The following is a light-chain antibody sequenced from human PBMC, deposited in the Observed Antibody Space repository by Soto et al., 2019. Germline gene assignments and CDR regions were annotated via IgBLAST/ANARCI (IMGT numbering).Light chain of an antibody. V-gene: IGLV2-23*01. CDR3: CSYAGNSTYV. Sequence: QPALPHPASVSWSPGQSITISCTGTSSDVGSYNLVSWYQQHPGKAPKFMIYEGSKRPSGVSNRFSGSKSGNTASLTISGLQAEEEAIHYCCSYAGNSTYVFGTGTKVTVL. CDR2: EGS. CDR1: SSDVGSYNL. J-gene: IGLJ1*01.